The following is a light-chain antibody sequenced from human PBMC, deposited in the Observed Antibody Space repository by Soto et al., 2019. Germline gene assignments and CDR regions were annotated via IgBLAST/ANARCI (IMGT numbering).Light chain of an antibody. V-gene: IGKV3-15*01. Sequence: EIVMTQSPATLSVSPGARATLSCRASQSVSSDLAWYEQKPGQAPRLLIYGASTRATGIPARFSGSGSGTEFTLTISSLQSEDFAVYYCQQYNNWPFTVGGATKVEIK. CDR2: GAS. J-gene: IGKJ4*01. CDR1: QSVSSD. CDR3: QQYNNWPFT.